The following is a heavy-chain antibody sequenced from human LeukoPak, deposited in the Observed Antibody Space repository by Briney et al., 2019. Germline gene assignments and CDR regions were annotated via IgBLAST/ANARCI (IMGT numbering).Heavy chain of an antibody. CDR2: IGAGTGAVT. D-gene: IGHD3-22*01. J-gene: IGHJ5*02. Sequence: GGSLRLSCAASGFTFSSYAMRWVRQAPGKGLQWVSAIGAGTGAVTIYADSVKGRFTISRDNSKNTLHLHMNSLRAEDTAVYYCARDSSPWYYYDRSGSNGFDPWGQGTLVSVSS. CDR3: ARDSSPWYYYDRSGSNGFDP. CDR1: GFTFSSYA. V-gene: IGHV3-23*01.